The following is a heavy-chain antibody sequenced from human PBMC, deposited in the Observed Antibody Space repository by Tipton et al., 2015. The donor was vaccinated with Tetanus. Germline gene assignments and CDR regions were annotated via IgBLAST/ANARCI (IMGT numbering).Heavy chain of an antibody. CDR1: GVSISSDDYY. J-gene: IGHJ4*02. CDR3: VRGRGLGAYSFGFEY. CDR2: VYHSGSA. D-gene: IGHD5-12*01. V-gene: IGHV4-30-4*01. Sequence: TLSLTCSVSGVSISSDDYYWSWIRQSPGKGLEWIGYVYHSGSAYYKPSLKGRATISVDTSKNKFSLKLTSLTAADTALYYCVRGRGLGAYSFGFEYWGRGALVTVSS.